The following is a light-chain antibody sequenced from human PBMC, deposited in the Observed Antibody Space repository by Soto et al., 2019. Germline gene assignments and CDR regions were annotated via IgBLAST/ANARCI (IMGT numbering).Light chain of an antibody. CDR1: QCINSW. V-gene: IGKV1-5*01. J-gene: IGKJ2*02. Sequence: DIQMTQSPSTLSASVGDRVTSTCRASQCINSWLDWYQQKPGNAPNLLNSDASNLESGVPSRFSGGGSETECTLTIISLQPCDFAAYYCQQYNYYPCTVGQGTKLQI. CDR2: DAS. CDR3: QQYNYYPCT.